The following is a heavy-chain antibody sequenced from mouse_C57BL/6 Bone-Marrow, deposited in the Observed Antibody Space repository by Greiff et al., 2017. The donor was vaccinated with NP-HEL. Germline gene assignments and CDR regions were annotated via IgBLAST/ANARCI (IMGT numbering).Heavy chain of an antibody. D-gene: IGHD2-3*01. CDR3: ARNDGCYAFYAMDD. CDR2: IWSGGST. V-gene: IGHV2-2*01. CDR1: GFSLTSYG. Sequence: VQLQQSGPGLVQPSQSLSITSTVSGFSLTSYGVHWVRQSPGKGLEWLGVIWSGGSTDYNAAFISRLSISKDNSKSQFFFKMNSLQADDTAIYYCARNDGCYAFYAMDDWGQGTSVTVSS. J-gene: IGHJ4*01.